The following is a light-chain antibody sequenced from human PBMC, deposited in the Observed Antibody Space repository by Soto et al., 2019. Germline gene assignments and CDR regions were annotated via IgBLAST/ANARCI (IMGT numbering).Light chain of an antibody. CDR2: AAS. V-gene: IGKV1-6*01. CDR3: QQNYRATPWT. Sequence: AIQMTQFPSSLSASVGDRVTITCWASQGIRNELGWYQQKPGKAPKLLIYAASSLQSGVPSRFRGSGSGTNFSLNISSLQPDDFATYYCQQNYRATPWTFGQGTKVDI. CDR1: QGIRNE. J-gene: IGKJ1*01.